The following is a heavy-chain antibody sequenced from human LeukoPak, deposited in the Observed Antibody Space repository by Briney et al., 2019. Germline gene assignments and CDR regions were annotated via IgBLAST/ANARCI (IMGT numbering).Heavy chain of an antibody. V-gene: IGHV4-39*01. Sequence: PSETLSLTCTVSGGSISSTTCYWGWVRQPPGKGLEWIGSMYKNVITYYNPSLESRVNISVDMSKSQFSLKLNSVTAADTAVYYCVRRLASGDYHPLGWGQGTLVTVSS. J-gene: IGHJ4*02. D-gene: IGHD1-26*01. CDR1: GGSISSTTCY. CDR2: MYKNVIT. CDR3: VRRLASGDYHPLG.